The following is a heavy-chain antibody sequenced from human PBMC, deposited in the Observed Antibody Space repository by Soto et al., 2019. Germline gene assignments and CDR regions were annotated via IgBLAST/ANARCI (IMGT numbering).Heavy chain of an antibody. CDR3: AADHDYSNTWRYYYYGMDV. D-gene: IGHD4-4*01. J-gene: IGHJ6*02. Sequence: GASVKVSCKASGYTFTGYYIHWVRQAPGQGLEWMGWINPNSGGTNYAQKFQERVTITRDMSTSTAYMELSSLRSEDTAVYYCAADHDYSNTWRYYYYGMDVWGQGTTVTVSS. CDR1: GYTFTGYY. CDR2: INPNSGGT. V-gene: IGHV1-2*02.